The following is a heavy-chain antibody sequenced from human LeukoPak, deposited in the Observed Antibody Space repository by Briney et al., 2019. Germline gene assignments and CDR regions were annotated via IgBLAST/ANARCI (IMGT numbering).Heavy chain of an antibody. J-gene: IGHJ4*02. CDR2: ISYAGSNK. Sequence: GGSLRLSCAASGFTFSSYGMHWVRQAPGKGLEWVAVISYAGSNKYYADAVKGRFTISRDNSKNTLYLQMNSLRAEDTAVYYCAKDTTVPEIDYWGQGTLVTVSS. V-gene: IGHV3-30*18. CDR3: AKDTTVPEIDY. D-gene: IGHD2-2*01. CDR1: GFTFSSYG.